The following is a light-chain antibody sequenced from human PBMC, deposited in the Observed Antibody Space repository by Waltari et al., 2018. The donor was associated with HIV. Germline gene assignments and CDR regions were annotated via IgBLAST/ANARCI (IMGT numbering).Light chain of an antibody. CDR3: ASWDDNLRHWV. V-gene: IGLV1-47*01. J-gene: IGLJ3*02. CDR2: GND. CDR1: KSNIGNNF. Sequence: QPKMTQAPSASKTPGQRITMSCSGSKSNIGNNFIYWYKQIPGAAPVLVMAGNDRRPAGVPDRFSGTKSGTSAFLAITDLRLDDEATYVCASWDDNLRHWVFGGGTKLTVL.